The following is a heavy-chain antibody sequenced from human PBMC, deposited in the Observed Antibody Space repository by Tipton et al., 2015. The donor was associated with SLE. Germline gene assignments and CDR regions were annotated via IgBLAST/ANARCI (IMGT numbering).Heavy chain of an antibody. CDR3: VRELVGAAKDFFDYFDY. J-gene: IGHJ4*02. Sequence: TLSLTCAVSGGSISSGSFYWGWIRQPPGKGLEWIGRIYSGGSTKYNPSLKSRVTISVDTSKHQFSLRLSSVTAADTAVYYCVRELVGAAKDFFDYFDYWGQGILVTVSS. V-gene: IGHV4-61*02. CDR2: IYSGGST. CDR1: GGSISSGSFY. D-gene: IGHD1-26*01.